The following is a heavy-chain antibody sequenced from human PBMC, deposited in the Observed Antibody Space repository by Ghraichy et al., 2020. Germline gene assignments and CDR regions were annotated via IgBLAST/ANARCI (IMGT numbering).Heavy chain of an antibody. J-gene: IGHJ4*02. V-gene: IGHV3-74*01. CDR3: AREYCSGGRCYDGTGGSHFDD. CDR1: GFTLSNYW. Sequence: GGSLRLSCAASGFTLSNYWMHWVRQAPGRGLVWVSRIKSDGSSTIYADSVKGRFTISRDNAKNTLYLQMNSLRAEDTAVYYCAREYCSGGRCYDGTGGSHFDDWGQGTLVTVSS. D-gene: IGHD2-15*01. CDR2: IKSDGSST.